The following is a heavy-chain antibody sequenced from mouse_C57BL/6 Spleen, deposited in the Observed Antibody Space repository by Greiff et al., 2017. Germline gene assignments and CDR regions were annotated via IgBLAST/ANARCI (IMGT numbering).Heavy chain of an antibody. CDR2: IYPRSGTT. Sequence: QVQLQQSGAELARPGASVKLSCKASGYTFTSYGISWVKQRTGQGLEWIGEIYPRSGTTYYNEKFKGKATLTADKSSSTAYMELRSLTSEDSAVYFCARGGLTGTYFDYWGQGTTLTVSS. J-gene: IGHJ2*01. CDR3: ARGGLTGTYFDY. CDR1: GYTFTSYG. V-gene: IGHV1-81*01. D-gene: IGHD4-1*01.